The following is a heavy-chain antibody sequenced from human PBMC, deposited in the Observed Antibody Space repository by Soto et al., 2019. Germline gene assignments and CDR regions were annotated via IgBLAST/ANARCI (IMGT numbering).Heavy chain of an antibody. J-gene: IGHJ5*01. CDR2: ITASGGRT. Sequence: EVHLLESGGGLVQPGGSLRLSCTASGFTFSSYAITWVRQAPGRGLEGVSGITASGGRTFYADSVKGRFTISRDNSRSTLYLQMNSLRAEDTAVYYCAKDTRYADYVRWFDSWGQGTLVTVGS. CDR3: AKDTRYADYVRWFDS. V-gene: IGHV3-23*01. CDR1: GFTFSSYA. D-gene: IGHD4-17*01.